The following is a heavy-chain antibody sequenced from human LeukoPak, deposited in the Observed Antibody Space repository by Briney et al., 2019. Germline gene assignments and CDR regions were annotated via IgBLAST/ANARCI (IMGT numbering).Heavy chain of an antibody. V-gene: IGHV3-74*01. J-gene: IGHJ4*02. D-gene: IGHD1-14*01. CDR3: ARITNRDYFDF. Sequence: GRSLRLSCAASGFTFSSYAMHWVRQAPGKGLVWVSRTNTDGSSTTYADSVKGRFTISRDNAKNTLYLQMNSLRAEDTAVYYCARITNRDYFDFWGQGTLVTVPS. CDR2: TNTDGSST. CDR1: GFTFSSYA.